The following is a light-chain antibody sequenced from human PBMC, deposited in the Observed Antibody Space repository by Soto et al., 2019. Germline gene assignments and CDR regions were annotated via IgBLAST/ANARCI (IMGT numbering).Light chain of an antibody. CDR1: QSISSSF. J-gene: IGKJ5*01. V-gene: IGKV3-20*01. CDR2: GAS. CDR3: QQYDNSPIT. Sequence: EIVLTQSPGILSLSPGERASLSFGSSQSISSSFLAWYQQKPGQAPRLLIYGASSRATGIPDRFSGTGSETDFTLTISRLEPEDFAVYYCQQYDNSPITFGQGTRLEN.